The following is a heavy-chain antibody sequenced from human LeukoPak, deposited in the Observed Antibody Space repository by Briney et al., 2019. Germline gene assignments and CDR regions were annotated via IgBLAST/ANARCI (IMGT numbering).Heavy chain of an antibody. Sequence: SETLSLTCTVSGGSISNTRYFWGWIRQPPGKGLEWIGYIYYSGSTNYNPSLKSRVTISVDTSKNQFSLKLNSVTAADTAVYYCARQGPLTTAVTTRTNPFDYWGQGTLVTVSS. CDR3: ARQGPLTTAVTTRTNPFDY. J-gene: IGHJ4*02. V-gene: IGHV4-61*05. CDR2: IYYSGST. D-gene: IGHD4-11*01. CDR1: GGSISNTRYF.